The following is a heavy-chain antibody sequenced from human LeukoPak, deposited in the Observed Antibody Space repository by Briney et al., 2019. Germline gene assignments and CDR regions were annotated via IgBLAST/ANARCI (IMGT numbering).Heavy chain of an antibody. Sequence: SGGSLRLSCETAGFTYSSYVMHWVRRTPGKGLVWVLRISHDGFISYADSVKGRFTISRDNAKNTLILQMNSLRAEDTAVYYCARDWVYKIDYWGRGTLVTVSS. CDR2: ISHDGFI. CDR3: ARDWVYKIDY. V-gene: IGHV3-74*01. CDR1: GFTYSSYV. D-gene: IGHD5-24*01. J-gene: IGHJ4*02.